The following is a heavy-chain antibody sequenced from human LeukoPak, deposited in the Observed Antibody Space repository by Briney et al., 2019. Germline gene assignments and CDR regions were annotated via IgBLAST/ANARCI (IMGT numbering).Heavy chain of an antibody. V-gene: IGHV7-4-1*02. D-gene: IGHD4-23*01. CDR3: ARPKLRWSAYYYMDV. CDR2: INTNTGNP. Sequence: ASVKVSCKASGYTFTSYAMNWARQAPGQGLEWMGWINTNTGNPTYAQGFTGRFVFSLDTSVSTAYLQISSLKAEDTAVYYCARPKLRWSAYYYMDVWGKGTTATVSS. J-gene: IGHJ6*03. CDR1: GYTFTSYA.